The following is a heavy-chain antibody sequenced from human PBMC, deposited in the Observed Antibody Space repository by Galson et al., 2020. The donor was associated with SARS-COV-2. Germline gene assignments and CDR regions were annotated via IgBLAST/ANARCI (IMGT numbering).Heavy chain of an antibody. CDR2: ISWDGRST. D-gene: IGHD3-9*01. J-gene: IGHJ4*02. Sequence: PMPHRPAPCLPYKSYAMSLVRQAPGHGLEWVSLISWDGRSTYYADPVKGRFTISRDNSKNSLYLQMNSLRTEDTALYYCAKGPSSELRYFDWLVVFDYWGQGTLVTVSS. CDR1: CLPYKSYA. CDR3: AKGPSSELRYFDWLVVFDY. V-gene: IGHV3-43*02.